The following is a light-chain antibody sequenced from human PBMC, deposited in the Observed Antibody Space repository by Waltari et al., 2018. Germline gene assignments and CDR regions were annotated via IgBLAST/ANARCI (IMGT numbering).Light chain of an antibody. J-gene: IGKJ1*01. CDR3: QQFDTYPST. CDR1: ATVSSW. CDR2: KAS. Sequence: DIRMTQSPSTLSASVGASVTLPCRASATVSSWLAWYQQRPGKAPNLRSYKASRLGSGVPSRFSGGGSGTEFTLTISSLQPDDFATYYCQQFDTYPSTFGQGTKVDI. V-gene: IGKV1-5*03.